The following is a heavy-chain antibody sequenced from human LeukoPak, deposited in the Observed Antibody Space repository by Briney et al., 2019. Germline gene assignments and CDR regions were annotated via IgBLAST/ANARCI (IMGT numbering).Heavy chain of an antibody. D-gene: IGHD2-2*02. CDR3: ARSLGCSSTSCYTSGAFDT. V-gene: IGHV3-48*01. CDR2: ISSSSSTI. Sequence: GGSLRLSCAASGFTFSSYSMNWVRQAPGKGLEWVSYISSSSSTIYYADSVKGRFTISRDNAKNSLYLQMNSLRAEDTAVYYCARSLGCSSTSCYTSGAFDTWGQGTMVTVPS. CDR1: GFTFSSYS. J-gene: IGHJ3*02.